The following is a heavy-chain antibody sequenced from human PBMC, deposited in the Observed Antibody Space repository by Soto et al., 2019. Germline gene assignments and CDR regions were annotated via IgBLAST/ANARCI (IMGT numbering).Heavy chain of an antibody. CDR3: EKGTGYCISTSCPPGRVYYFDY. CDR1: GFTFDDYA. Sequence: PGGSLRLSCAASGFTFDDYAMHWVRQAPGKGLEWVSGISWNSGSIGYADSVKGRFTISRDNAKNSLYLQMNSLRAEDTALYYCEKGTGYCISTSCPPGRVYYFDYGGQGTLVTVSS. V-gene: IGHV3-9*01. J-gene: IGHJ4*02. D-gene: IGHD2-2*01. CDR2: ISWNSGSI.